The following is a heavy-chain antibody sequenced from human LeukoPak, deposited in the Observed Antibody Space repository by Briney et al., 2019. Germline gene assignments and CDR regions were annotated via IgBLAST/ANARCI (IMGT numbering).Heavy chain of an antibody. CDR1: GFTFSSYP. CDR3: ARDYRVGCTGGACFPIDY. CDR2: ISYEGSNQ. D-gene: IGHD2-8*02. V-gene: IGHV3-30*04. Sequence: VGSLRLSCAASGFTFSSYPMHWVRQAPGKGLEWVAVISYEGSNQYYADSVRGRFTISRDNSKNTLYLQMNSLRDEDTALYYCARDYRVGCTGGACFPIDYWGQGTLVTVSS. J-gene: IGHJ4*02.